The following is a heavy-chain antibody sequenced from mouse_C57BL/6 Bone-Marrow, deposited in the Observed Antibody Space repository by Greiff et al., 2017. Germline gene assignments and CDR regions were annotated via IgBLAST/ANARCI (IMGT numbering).Heavy chain of an antibody. D-gene: IGHD1-1*01. CDR3: ARSPITTVVAPSAMDY. CDR2: IYPRDGSP. CDR1: GYTFTSYD. Sequence: VQLQQSGPELVKPGASVKLSCKASGYTFTSYDINWVKQRPGQGLEWIGWIYPRDGSPKYNEKFKGKATLTVDTSSSTAYMELHSLTSEDSAVYFCARSPITTVVAPSAMDYWGQGTSVTVSS. V-gene: IGHV1-85*01. J-gene: IGHJ4*01.